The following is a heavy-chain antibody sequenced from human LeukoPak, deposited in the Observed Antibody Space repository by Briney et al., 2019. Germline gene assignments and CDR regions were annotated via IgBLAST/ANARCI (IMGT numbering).Heavy chain of an antibody. D-gene: IGHD4-17*01. Sequence: SETLSLTCTVSGGSIGSYYWSWIRQPPGKGLECIGYIYHSGTTNYNPSLKSRVTISADTSKNQFSLKLTSVTAADTAIYYCARQRDYADYLDAFDVWGQGTMVTVSS. CDR2: IYHSGTT. J-gene: IGHJ3*01. V-gene: IGHV4-59*08. CDR1: GGSIGSYY. CDR3: ARQRDYADYLDAFDV.